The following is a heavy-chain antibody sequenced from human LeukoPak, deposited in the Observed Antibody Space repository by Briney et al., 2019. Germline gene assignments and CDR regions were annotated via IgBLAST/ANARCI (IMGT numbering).Heavy chain of an antibody. J-gene: IGHJ6*03. D-gene: IGHD6-25*01. Sequence: APVKVSCKASGGTFRTFAISWVRQAPGQGLEWMGGIIPIFGIPDSAQKFQGRLTITADESTTTAYMELSSLRSDDTAIYYCGLSGNYYYYYMDVWGKGTTVTISS. V-gene: IGHV1-69*13. CDR1: GGTFRTFA. CDR2: IIPIFGIP. CDR3: GLSGNYYYYYMDV.